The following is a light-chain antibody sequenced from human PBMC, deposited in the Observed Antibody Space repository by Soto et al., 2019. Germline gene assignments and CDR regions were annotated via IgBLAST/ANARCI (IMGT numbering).Light chain of an antibody. CDR3: VAWDDSLNGYV. CDR2: SNN. CDR1: SSNIGSNT. J-gene: IGLJ1*01. V-gene: IGLV1-44*01. Sequence: SVLTQPPSASGTPGQRVTISCSGSSSNIGSNTVYWYQQLPGTAPKLLIYSNNQRPSGVPDRFSGSKSGTSASLAISGLQSEDEADYYCVAWDDSLNGYVFGTGTKVTVL.